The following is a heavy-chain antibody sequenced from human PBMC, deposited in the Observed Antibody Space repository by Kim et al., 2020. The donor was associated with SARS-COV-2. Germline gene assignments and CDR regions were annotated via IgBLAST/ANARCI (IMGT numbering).Heavy chain of an antibody. CDR2: ISNSGSTT. CDR3: AKRRGMAINSWYFDY. Sequence: GGSLRLSCAASGFTFSGYAMSWVRQAPGKGLEFVSTISNSGSTTYYAGSVKGRFTISRDNSKNALYVQMNSLRAEDTAVYYCAKRRGMAINSWYFDYWGQGVLVTVSS. J-gene: IGHJ4*02. V-gene: IGHV3-23*01. D-gene: IGHD5-12*01. CDR1: GFTFSGYA.